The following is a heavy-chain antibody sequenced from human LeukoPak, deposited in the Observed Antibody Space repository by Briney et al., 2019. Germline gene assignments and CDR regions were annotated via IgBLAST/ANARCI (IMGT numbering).Heavy chain of an antibody. CDR1: GYTFTSYG. V-gene: IGHV1-2*02. CDR2: INPNSGGT. CDR3: ASLGAAAGTHDDY. D-gene: IGHD6-13*01. Sequence: ASVKVSCKASGYTFTSYGISWVRQAPGQGLEWMGWINPNSGGTNYAQKFQGRVTMTRDTSISTAYMELSRLRSDDTAVYYCASLGAAAGTHDDYWGQGTLVTVSS. J-gene: IGHJ4*02.